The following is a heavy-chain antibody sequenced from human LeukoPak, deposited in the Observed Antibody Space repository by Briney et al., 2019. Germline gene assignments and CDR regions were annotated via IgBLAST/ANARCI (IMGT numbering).Heavy chain of an antibody. CDR3: ARGPGSSGGAYVGDY. CDR2: ADGGGSST. D-gene: IGHD3-22*01. CDR1: GFTFSTHW. Sequence: GGSLRLSCAASGFTFSTHWMHWVRQVPGWGPVWVSRADGGGSSTSYADSVKGRFSISRDNAKSTLYLQMNGLRAEDTAVYYCARGPGSSGGAYVGDYWGHGTLVTVSS. V-gene: IGHV3-74*01. J-gene: IGHJ4*01.